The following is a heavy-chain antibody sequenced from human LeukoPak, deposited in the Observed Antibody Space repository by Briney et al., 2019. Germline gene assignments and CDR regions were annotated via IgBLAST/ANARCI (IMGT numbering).Heavy chain of an antibody. CDR2: ISGGGGST. CDR1: GFTFINYA. Sequence: GGSLRLSCAASGFTFINYAMSWVRQAPGKGLECVSVISGGGGSTYYANSVKGRFTISRDNSKDTPYLQMNSLRVEDTAVYYCAKRRGYSYGYAADYWGQGTLVTVSS. V-gene: IGHV3-23*01. CDR3: AKRRGYSYGYAADY. D-gene: IGHD5-18*01. J-gene: IGHJ4*02.